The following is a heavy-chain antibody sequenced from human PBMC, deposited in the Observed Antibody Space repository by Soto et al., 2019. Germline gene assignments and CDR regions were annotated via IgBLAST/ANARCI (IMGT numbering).Heavy chain of an antibody. D-gene: IGHD3-3*01. J-gene: IGHJ4*02. V-gene: IGHV4-4*07. CDR1: CRSISSSD. CDR2: IYTRGSA. CDR3: ARSAIMGFEVPGHFDN. Sequence: PWETLYLTCSVSCRSISSSDWSYILQPVGKRLEWIGRIYTRGSANYNRSLKSRVTMSVGTSKKHFSLKVRSVTAADTAVYYCARSAIMGFEVPGHFDNWGQGTMVTGSS.